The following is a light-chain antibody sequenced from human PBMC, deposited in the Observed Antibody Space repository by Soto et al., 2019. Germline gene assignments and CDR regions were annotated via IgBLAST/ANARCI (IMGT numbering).Light chain of an antibody. J-gene: IGKJ1*01. V-gene: IGKV1-6*01. CDR3: LQDYGDSWT. CDR1: RDVGSD. CDR2: AAS. Sequence: TQMTQSPLSLSASVGEKIIIACRASRDVGSDVSWYQQKPGQAPKLVIYAASNLYTGVPSRFSGRRSGTEFTLTISSLQPEDFASYYCLQDYGDSWTFGQGTKVEIE.